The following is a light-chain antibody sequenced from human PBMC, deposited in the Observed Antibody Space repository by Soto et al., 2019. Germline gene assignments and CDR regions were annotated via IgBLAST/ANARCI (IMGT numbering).Light chain of an antibody. CDR1: QSVSSN. V-gene: IGKV3-15*01. CDR2: GAS. J-gene: IGKJ4*01. CDR3: QQYNNWPPLT. Sequence: EIVMTQSPATLSVSPGERATLSCRASQSVSSNLAWYQQKPGQAPRLLIYGASTRATGIPARFSGSGSGTEFTLTISGLQAEDFALYYCQQYNNWPPLTFGGGTKVDI.